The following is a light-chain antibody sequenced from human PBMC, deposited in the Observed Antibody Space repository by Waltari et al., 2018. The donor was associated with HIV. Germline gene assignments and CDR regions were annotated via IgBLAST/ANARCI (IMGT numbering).Light chain of an antibody. Sequence: QSVLTQPPSASETPGQRVTVSCSGSSSNIGSHTVNWYQQVPGAATKLLISNNSPRPSGVPDRFSGSKSGTSASLAISGLQSEDDGHYYCAAWDDSLNGVVFGGGTKVTVL. CDR1: SSNIGSHT. V-gene: IGLV1-44*01. J-gene: IGLJ2*01. CDR2: NNS. CDR3: AAWDDSLNGVV.